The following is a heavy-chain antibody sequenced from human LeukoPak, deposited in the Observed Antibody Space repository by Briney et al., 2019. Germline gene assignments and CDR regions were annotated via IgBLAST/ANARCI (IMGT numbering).Heavy chain of an antibody. V-gene: IGHV3-48*01. J-gene: IGHJ4*02. CDR1: GFTFSSDS. Sequence: GGSLRLSCAASGFTFSSDSMNWVRQAPGKGLEWVSYISASGSTIYYADSVKGGFTISRDNADNSLSLYLQMNSLRAEDTAVYYCARAGGGAVAGAYYFDYWGQGTLVTVSS. CDR2: ISASGSTI. D-gene: IGHD6-19*01. CDR3: ARAGGGAVAGAYYFDY.